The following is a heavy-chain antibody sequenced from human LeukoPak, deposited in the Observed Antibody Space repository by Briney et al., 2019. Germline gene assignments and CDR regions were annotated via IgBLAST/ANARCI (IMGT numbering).Heavy chain of an antibody. CDR3: AREERGLAIDY. V-gene: IGHV3-64*02. D-gene: IGHD5-12*01. Sequence: GGSLRLSCAASGFIFRNYAMHWVRQAPGKGLEYVSAISSSGDNTYYADSVKGRFTISRDNSRNTLFLQLGSLRSDDMAVYYCAREERGLAIDYWGQGALVTVSS. CDR1: GFIFRNYA. CDR2: ISSSGDNT. J-gene: IGHJ4*02.